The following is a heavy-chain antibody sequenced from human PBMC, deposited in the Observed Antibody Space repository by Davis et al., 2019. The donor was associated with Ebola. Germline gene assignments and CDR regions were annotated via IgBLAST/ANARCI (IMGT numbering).Heavy chain of an antibody. V-gene: IGHV3-23*01. J-gene: IGHJ6*04. Sequence: GESLKISCAASGFTFSSYAMSWVRQAPGKGLEWVSASSGSGGSAYYADSVKGRFTISRDNSKNTLYLQKNSLRAEDTAVYYCAKDGRWFGELLYDRDGMDVWGKGTTVTVSS. CDR3: AKDGRWFGELLYDRDGMDV. CDR2: SSGSGGSA. D-gene: IGHD3-10*01. CDR1: GFTFSSYA.